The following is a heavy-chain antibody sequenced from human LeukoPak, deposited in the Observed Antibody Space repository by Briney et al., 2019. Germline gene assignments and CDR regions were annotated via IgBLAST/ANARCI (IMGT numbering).Heavy chain of an antibody. CDR1: GFTFSIFW. D-gene: IGHD6-19*01. Sequence: GGSLRLSCAASGFTFSIFWMHWVRQLPGKGLVWVSRIDTDGSTTNYADSVKGRFTISRDNAKNTLYLQMDSLRAEDTAVYYCAREGEAGVDYWGQGTLVTVSS. CDR2: IDTDGSTT. V-gene: IGHV3-74*01. CDR3: AREGEAGVDY. J-gene: IGHJ4*02.